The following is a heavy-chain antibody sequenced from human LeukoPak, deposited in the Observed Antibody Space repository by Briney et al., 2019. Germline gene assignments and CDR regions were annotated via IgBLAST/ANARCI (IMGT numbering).Heavy chain of an antibody. CDR2: ISAYNGNT. Sequence: GASVKVSCKASGYTFTSYGISWVRQAPGQGLEWMGWISAYNGNTNYAQKLQGRVTMTTDTSTSTAYMELRSLRSDDTAVYYCARDNQIWGYCSSTSCYPGDYWGQGTLVTVSS. V-gene: IGHV1-18*01. D-gene: IGHD2-2*01. J-gene: IGHJ4*02. CDR1: GYTFTSYG. CDR3: ARDNQIWGYCSSTSCYPGDY.